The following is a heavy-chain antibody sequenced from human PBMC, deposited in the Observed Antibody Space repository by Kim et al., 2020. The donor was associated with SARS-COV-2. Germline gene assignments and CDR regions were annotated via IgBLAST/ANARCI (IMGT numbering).Heavy chain of an antibody. CDR1: GFTFSSYA. CDR2: ISGSGGST. CDR3: AKDQSSGIVVVISGFDY. J-gene: IGHJ4*02. D-gene: IGHD3-22*01. V-gene: IGHV3-23*01. Sequence: GGSLRLSCAASGFTFSSYAMSWVRQAPGKGLEWVSAISGSGGSTYYADSVKGRFTISRDNSKNTLYLQMNSLRAEDTAVYYCAKDQSSGIVVVISGFDYWGQGTLVTVSS.